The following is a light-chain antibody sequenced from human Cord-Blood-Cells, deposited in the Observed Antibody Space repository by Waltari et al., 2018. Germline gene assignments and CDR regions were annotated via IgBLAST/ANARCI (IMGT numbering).Light chain of an antibody. J-gene: IGKJ1*01. CDR3: QQSYSTTWT. CDR1: QSISSY. Sequence: DIQMTQSPSSLSASVGDRVTITCRASQSISSYLNWYQQKQGKAPKHLIYAASSLQSGVPSSFSGSGSGTDFTLTISSQQTEDFGTYYGQQSYSTTWTSGQGTKVEIK. CDR2: AAS. V-gene: IGKV1-39*01.